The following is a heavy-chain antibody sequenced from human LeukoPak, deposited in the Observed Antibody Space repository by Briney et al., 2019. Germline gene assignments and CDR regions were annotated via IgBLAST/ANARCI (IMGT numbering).Heavy chain of an antibody. Sequence: PGGSLRLSCAASGFTFSSYAMAWVRQAPGKGLEWVSGISVSGTTYYADSVKGRATISRDNSKNTLYLQMNSLRAEDTAVYYCARGVATYDFWNGYVWGQGTLVTVSS. CDR2: ISVSGTT. V-gene: IGHV3-23*01. D-gene: IGHD3-3*01. J-gene: IGHJ4*02. CDR3: ARGVATYDFWNGYV. CDR1: GFTFSSYA.